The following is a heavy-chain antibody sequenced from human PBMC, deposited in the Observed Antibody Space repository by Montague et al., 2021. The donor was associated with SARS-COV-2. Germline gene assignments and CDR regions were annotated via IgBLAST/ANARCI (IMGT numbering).Heavy chain of an antibody. CDR2: LSYDERNQ. J-gene: IGHJ4*02. D-gene: IGHD3-3*02. CDR1: GFTISNYV. Sequence: SLRLSCAASGFTISNYVLHWVRQAPGKGLEWVALLSYDERNQYYADSVKGRFTITRDNSKTTLYLQMNSLTIDDTAVYYCAKGRTIIISSPFDYWGQGTPVTVSS. CDR3: AKGRTIIISSPFDY. V-gene: IGHV3-30*04.